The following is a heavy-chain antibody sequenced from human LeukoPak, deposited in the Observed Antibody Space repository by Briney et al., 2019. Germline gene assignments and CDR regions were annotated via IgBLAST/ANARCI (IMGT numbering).Heavy chain of an antibody. CDR2: INPSGGST. CDR1: GYTFISYY. J-gene: IGHJ5*02. CDR3: ARDGRNYGRGGALDWFDP. D-gene: IGHD1-7*01. Sequence: GASVKVSCKASGYTFISYYMHWVRQAPGQGLEWMGIINPSGGSTSYAQKFQGRVTMTRDTSTSTVYMELSSLRSEDTAVYYCARDGRNYGRGGALDWFDPWGQGTLVTVSS. V-gene: IGHV1-46*01.